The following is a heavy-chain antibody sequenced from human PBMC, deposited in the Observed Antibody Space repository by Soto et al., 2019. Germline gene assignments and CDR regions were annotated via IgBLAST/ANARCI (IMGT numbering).Heavy chain of an antibody. CDR2: ISYDRSNK. CDR1: GFTFSSYG. Sequence: GGSLRLSCAASGFTFSSYGMHWVRQAPGKGLEWVAVISYDRSNKYYADSVKGRFTISRDNSKNTLYLQMNSLRAEDTAVYYCAKDIVLMVYAPLAGMDVWGQGTTVTVSS. V-gene: IGHV3-30*18. J-gene: IGHJ6*02. D-gene: IGHD2-8*01. CDR3: AKDIVLMVYAPLAGMDV.